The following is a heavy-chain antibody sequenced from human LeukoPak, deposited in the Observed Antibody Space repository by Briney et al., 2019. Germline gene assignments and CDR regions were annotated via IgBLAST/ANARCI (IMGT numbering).Heavy chain of an antibody. CDR2: LSPGDGVT. J-gene: IGHJ6*04. CDR3: AGDGVASGPGEQSDGMDV. CDR1: GYSFTSYK. D-gene: IGHD3-10*01. Sequence: ASVKVSCKASGYSFTSYKMHWVRQAAGQGPEWMGILSPGDGVTRYAQNFQGRVTMTRDTSTSTVYMELTRLRSDDTAVYYCAGDGVASGPGEQSDGMDVWGKGTTVTVSS. V-gene: IGHV1-46*01.